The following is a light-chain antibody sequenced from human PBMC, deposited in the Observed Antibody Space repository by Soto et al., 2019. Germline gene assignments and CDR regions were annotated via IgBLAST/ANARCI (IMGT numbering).Light chain of an antibody. Sequence: QSALTQPAAVSGSPEQSITISCTGTSSDVGAYNLVSWYQQHPGKAPRLIIYEGSKRPSGMSHRFSGSKSDNPASLTISGLRAEDEAHYHCCSYAGSRTFVFGGGTKLTVL. CDR2: EGS. J-gene: IGLJ2*01. CDR1: SSDVGAYNL. V-gene: IGLV2-23*01. CDR3: CSYAGSRTFV.